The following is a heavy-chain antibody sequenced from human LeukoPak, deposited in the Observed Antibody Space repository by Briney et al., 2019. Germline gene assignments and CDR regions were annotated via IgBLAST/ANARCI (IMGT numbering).Heavy chain of an antibody. CDR3: AKKAQLTSLGNYFDY. V-gene: IGHV3-23*01. Sequence: PGGSLRLSCAASGFTFSSNAMNWVRQAPGKGLEWVSAIDNSDGNTYYADSVQGRFTISRDNSKNTLYLQMHSLRAEDTAMYYCAKKAQLTSLGNYFDYWGQGTLVTVSA. D-gene: IGHD1-1*01. CDR1: GFTFSSNA. J-gene: IGHJ4*02. CDR2: IDNSDGNT.